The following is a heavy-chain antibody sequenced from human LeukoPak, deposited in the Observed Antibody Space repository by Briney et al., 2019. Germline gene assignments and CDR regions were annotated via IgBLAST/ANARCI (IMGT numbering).Heavy chain of an antibody. CDR3: AREGVCSGGSCYSDY. J-gene: IGHJ4*02. CDR2: FYESGST. CDR1: GVSISSGGYC. D-gene: IGHD2-15*01. V-gene: IGHV4-31*03. Sequence: SETLSLTCTVSGVSISSGGYCWSWIRQHPGKGLDGIGYFYESGSTYYTPSLKSRLTISVATSKNQFSLKLSSVTAADTAVYYCAREGVCSGGSCYSDYWGQGTLVTVSS.